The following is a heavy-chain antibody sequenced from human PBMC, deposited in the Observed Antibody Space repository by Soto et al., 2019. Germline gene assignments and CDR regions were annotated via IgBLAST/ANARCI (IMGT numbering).Heavy chain of an antibody. CDR3: ARSRIVMIVVVVPYVFDS. J-gene: IGHJ4*02. CDR1: GFTFSSYT. V-gene: IGHV3-23*01. Sequence: EVQLLESGGGLVQPGGSLRLSCAASGFTFSSYTLPWVRQAPGKGPEWVSSISGNGESTKYADSVKGRFTISRDNSKNTLYLQINSLRAEDTAVYYCARSRIVMIVVVVPYVFDSWGKGALVTVSS. CDR2: ISGNGEST. D-gene: IGHD3-22*01.